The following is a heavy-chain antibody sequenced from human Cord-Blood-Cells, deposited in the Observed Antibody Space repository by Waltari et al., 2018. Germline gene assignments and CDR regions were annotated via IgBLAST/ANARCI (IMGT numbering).Heavy chain of an antibody. Sequence: QVQLVQSGAEVKKPGSSVKVSCKAAGGTFSTYAISWVRPAPGQGLEWMGGIIPIFGTANYAQKCQGRVTITADESTSTAYMELSSLRSEDTAVYYCARAFPHGYDYYYYYMDVWGKGTTVTVSS. CDR2: IIPIFGTA. CDR1: GGTFSTYA. D-gene: IGHD5-12*01. J-gene: IGHJ6*03. CDR3: ARAFPHGYDYYYYYMDV. V-gene: IGHV1-69*01.